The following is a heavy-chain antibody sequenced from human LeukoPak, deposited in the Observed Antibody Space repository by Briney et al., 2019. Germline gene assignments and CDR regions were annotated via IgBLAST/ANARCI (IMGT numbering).Heavy chain of an antibody. J-gene: IGHJ3*02. CDR3: AKDSGGRNVVWGAFDI. Sequence: GGSLRLSCAVSGFTFSNNGMSWVRQAPGKGLEWVSAISGSGGSTYYADSVKGRFTISRDNSKNTLYLQMNSLRAEDTAVYYCAKDSGGRNVVWGAFDIWGQGTVVTVSS. D-gene: IGHD2-2*01. CDR1: GFTFSNNG. V-gene: IGHV3-23*01. CDR2: ISGSGGST.